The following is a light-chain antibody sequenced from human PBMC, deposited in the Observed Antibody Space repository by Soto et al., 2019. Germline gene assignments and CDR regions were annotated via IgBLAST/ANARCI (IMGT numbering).Light chain of an antibody. CDR1: QSISSW. V-gene: IGKV1-5*01. J-gene: IGKJ2*01. CDR2: DAS. Sequence: SVVDRVTITCRASQSISSWLAWYQQKPGKAPKLLIYDASSLESGVPSRFSGSGSGTDFTLTISSLQTEDVAVYYCQQYFNRPYTFGQGTKVDIK. CDR3: QQYFNRPYT.